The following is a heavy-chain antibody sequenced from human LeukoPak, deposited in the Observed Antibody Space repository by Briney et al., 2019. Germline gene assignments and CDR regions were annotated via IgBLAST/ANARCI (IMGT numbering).Heavy chain of an antibody. CDR2: INHSGST. D-gene: IGHD3-10*01. Sequence: SGGSLRLSCAASGFTFSNYWMSWFRQAPGKGREWIGEINHSGSTNYNPSLKSRVTISVDTSKNQFSLKLSSVTAADTAVYYCARGGATMVRGVHGYWGQGTLVTVSS. CDR1: GFTFSNYW. CDR3: ARGGATMVRGVHGY. V-gene: IGHV4-34*01. J-gene: IGHJ4*02.